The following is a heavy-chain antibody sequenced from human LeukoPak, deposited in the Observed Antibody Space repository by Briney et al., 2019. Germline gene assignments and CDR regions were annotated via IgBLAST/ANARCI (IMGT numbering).Heavy chain of an antibody. CDR3: AKTFPYGTTWYGFCDY. D-gene: IGHD3-3*01. Sequence: GGSLRLSCAASGFPFSNNFMTWVRQAPGRGLDWLAAIRGSGGSTYYADSVKGRFTISRDNSKKMLYLQMNSLRDEATAVYYCAKTFPYGTTWYGFCDYWGQGALVTVYS. J-gene: IGHJ4*02. CDR2: IRGSGGST. V-gene: IGHV3-23*01. CDR1: GFPFSNNF.